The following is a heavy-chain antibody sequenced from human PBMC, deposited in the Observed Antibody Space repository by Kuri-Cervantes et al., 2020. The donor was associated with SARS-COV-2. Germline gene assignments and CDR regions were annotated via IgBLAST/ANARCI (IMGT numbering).Heavy chain of an antibody. D-gene: IGHD5-18*01. Sequence: SGPTLVKPTQTLTLTCTFSGFSLSTSGMCVSWIRQPPGKALEWLALIDWDDDKYYSTSLKTRLTISKDTSKNQVVLTMTNMDPVDTATYYCARMGGYSYGSLSGMDVWGQGTTVTVSS. CDR1: GFSLSTSGMC. J-gene: IGHJ6*02. CDR3: ARMGGYSYGSLSGMDV. CDR2: IDWDDDK. V-gene: IGHV2-70*01.